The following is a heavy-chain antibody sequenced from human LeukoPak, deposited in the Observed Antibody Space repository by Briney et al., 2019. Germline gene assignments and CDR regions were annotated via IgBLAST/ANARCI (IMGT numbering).Heavy chain of an antibody. V-gene: IGHV4-30-2*01. Sequence: SQTLSLTCAVSGGSISSGGYSWSWIRQPPGEGLEWIGYIYHSGSTYYNPSLKSRVTISVDRSKNQFSLKLSSVTAADTAVYYCARGGRDFWSGYPRWAFDVWGQGTMVTVSS. CDR1: GGSISSGGYS. CDR2: IYHSGST. D-gene: IGHD3-3*01. CDR3: ARGGRDFWSGYPRWAFDV. J-gene: IGHJ3*01.